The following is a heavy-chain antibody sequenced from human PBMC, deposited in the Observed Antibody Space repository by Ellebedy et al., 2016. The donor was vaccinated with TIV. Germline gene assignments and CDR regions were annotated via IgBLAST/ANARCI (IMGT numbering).Heavy chain of an antibody. V-gene: IGHV3-53*01. CDR2: IYSGGST. Sequence: PGGSLRLSCAASGFTVSSNYMSWVRQAPGKGLEWVSVIYSGGSTYYADSVKGRFTISRDNAKNSLYLQMNYLRAEDTAVYYCARDGYFDYWGQGTLVTVSS. CDR1: GFTVSSNY. J-gene: IGHJ4*02. CDR3: ARDGYFDY.